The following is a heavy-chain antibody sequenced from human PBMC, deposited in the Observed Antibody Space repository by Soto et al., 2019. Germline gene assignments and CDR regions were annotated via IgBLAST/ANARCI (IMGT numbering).Heavy chain of an antibody. J-gene: IGHJ6*02. V-gene: IGHV1-18*01. CDR1: GYTFTSYG. D-gene: IGHD3-3*01. CDR3: ARARGSGSEYDFWSGYYTDYYYGMDV. Sequence: ASVKVSCTDSGYTFTSYGSSWVRQATGQGLEWMGWVSAYNGNTNYAQKLQGRVTMTTDTSTSTAYMELRSLRAEDTAVYYCARARGSGSEYDFWSGYYTDYYYGMDVWGQGTTVTVSS. CDR2: VSAYNGNT.